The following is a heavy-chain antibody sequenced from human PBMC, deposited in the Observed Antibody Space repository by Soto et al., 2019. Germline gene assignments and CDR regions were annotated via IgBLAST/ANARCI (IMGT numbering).Heavy chain of an antibody. Sequence: SVKVSCKASGGTFSSYAISWVRQAPGQGLEWMGGIIPIFGTANYAQKFQGRVTITADESTSTAYMELSSLRSEDTAVYYCASETGTTLWHDAFDIWGQGTMVTVSS. D-gene: IGHD1-7*01. CDR1: GGTFSSYA. CDR2: IIPIFGTA. CDR3: ASETGTTLWHDAFDI. J-gene: IGHJ3*02. V-gene: IGHV1-69*13.